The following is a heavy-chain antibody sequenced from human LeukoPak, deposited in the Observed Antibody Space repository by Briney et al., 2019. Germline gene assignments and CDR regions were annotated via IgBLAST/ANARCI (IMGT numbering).Heavy chain of an antibody. D-gene: IGHD3-16*01. CDR1: GGSISSYY. V-gene: IGHV4-59*01. Sequence: SETLSLTCTVSGGSISSYYWSWIRQPPGKGLEWIGYIYYSGSTNYNPSLKSRVTISVDTSKNQFSLKLSSVTAADTAVHYCARGNDYVWSYGMDVWGQGTTVTVSS. CDR3: ARGNDYVWSYGMDV. J-gene: IGHJ6*02. CDR2: IYYSGST.